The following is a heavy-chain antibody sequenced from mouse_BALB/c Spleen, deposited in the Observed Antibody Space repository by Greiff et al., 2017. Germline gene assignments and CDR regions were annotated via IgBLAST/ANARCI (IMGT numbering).Heavy chain of an antibody. V-gene: IGHV5-6-3*01. Sequence: EVQGVESGGGLVKPGGSLKLSCAASGFTFSSYGMSWVRQTPDKRLELVATINSNGGSTYYPDSVKGRFTISRDNAKNTLYLQMSSLKSEDTAMYYCARVGDGMDYWGQGTSVTVSS. CDR1: GFTFSSYG. J-gene: IGHJ4*01. CDR3: ARVGDGMDY. CDR2: INSNGGST.